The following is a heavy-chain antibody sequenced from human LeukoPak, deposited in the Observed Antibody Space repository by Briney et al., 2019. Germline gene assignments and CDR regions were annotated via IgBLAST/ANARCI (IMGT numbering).Heavy chain of an antibody. CDR2: IYYSGST. CDR1: GGSISSSSYY. J-gene: IGHJ4*02. V-gene: IGHV4-39*01. CDR3: ARHADSSSWYYDY. Sequence: SETLSLTCTVSGGSISSSSYYWGWIRRPPGKGLEWIGSIYYSGSTYYNPSLKSRVTISVDTSKNQFSLKLSSVTAADTTVYYCARHADSSSWYYDYWGQGTLVTVSS. D-gene: IGHD6-13*01.